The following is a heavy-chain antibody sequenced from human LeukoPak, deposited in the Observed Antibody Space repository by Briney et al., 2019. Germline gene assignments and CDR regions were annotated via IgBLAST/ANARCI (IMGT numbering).Heavy chain of an antibody. Sequence: TGGSLRLSCAASGFTFSSYSMNWVRQAPGKGLEWVSSISSSSSYIYYADSVKGRFTISRDNAKNSLYLQMNSLRAEDTAVYYCARDFSDFWSGYYYYYGMDVWGQGTTVIVSS. D-gene: IGHD3-3*01. CDR2: ISSSSSYI. CDR3: ARDFSDFWSGYYYYYGMDV. V-gene: IGHV3-21*01. CDR1: GFTFSSYS. J-gene: IGHJ6*02.